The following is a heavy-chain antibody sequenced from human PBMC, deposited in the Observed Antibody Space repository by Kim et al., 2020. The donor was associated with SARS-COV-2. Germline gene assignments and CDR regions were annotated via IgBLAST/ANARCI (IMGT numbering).Heavy chain of an antibody. J-gene: IGHJ4*01. Sequence: SETLSLTCAVYGGSFSGYYWSWIRQPPGKGLEWIGEINHSGSTNYNPSLKSRVTISVDTSKNQFSLKLSSVTAADTAVYYCARVRLTMVRGVTIPFDYWG. CDR1: GGSFSGYY. D-gene: IGHD3-10*01. CDR2: INHSGST. V-gene: IGHV4-34*01. CDR3: ARVRLTMVRGVTIPFDY.